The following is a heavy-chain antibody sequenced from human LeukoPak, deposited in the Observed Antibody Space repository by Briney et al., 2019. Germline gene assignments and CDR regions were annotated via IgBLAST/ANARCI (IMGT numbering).Heavy chain of an antibody. CDR1: GGSLRGYY. J-gene: IGHJ6*02. CDR3: ARGHQLSPARQMDV. CDR2: INHSGST. V-gene: IGHV4-34*01. D-gene: IGHD2-2*01. Sequence: SETLSLTCAVYGGSLRGYYWSWIRQPRGKGLEWIGEINHSGSTNYNPSLKSRVTISVDTSKNQFSLKLSSVTAADTAVYYCARGHQLSPARQMDVWGQGTTVTVSS.